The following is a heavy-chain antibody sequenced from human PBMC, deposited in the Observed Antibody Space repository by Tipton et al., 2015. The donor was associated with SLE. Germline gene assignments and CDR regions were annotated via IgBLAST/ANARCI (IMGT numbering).Heavy chain of an antibody. V-gene: IGHV3-15*01. CDR2: IKSKSDDGTT. J-gene: IGHJ4*02. CDR3: ALRWPDTWTTVY. D-gene: IGHD5-12*01. CDR1: GFTFYYTW. Sequence: SLRLSCAASGFTFYYTWMSWVRQAPGKGLEWVGRIKSKSDDGTTDYAAPVKGRFTISRDDSKNTLYLQMNSLKTEDTAVYYCALRWPDTWTTVYWGQGTLVTVSS.